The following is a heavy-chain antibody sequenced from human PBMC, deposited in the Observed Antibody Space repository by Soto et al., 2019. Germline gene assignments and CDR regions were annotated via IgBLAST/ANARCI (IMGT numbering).Heavy chain of an antibody. CDR2: IKGDGRST. J-gene: IGHJ4*02. CDR3: VRASGHVLTPFYX. CDR1: GFLFSKYW. D-gene: IGHD5-12*01. Sequence: PGGSLRVSFAASGFLFSKYWMHWVRQAPGKGLVWVSRIKGDGRSTLYADSVKVRFTISRDNAKKTLYLQMNSLRAEDTAVFYCVRASGHVLTPFYXWGQATLVTVSX. V-gene: IGHV3-74*01.